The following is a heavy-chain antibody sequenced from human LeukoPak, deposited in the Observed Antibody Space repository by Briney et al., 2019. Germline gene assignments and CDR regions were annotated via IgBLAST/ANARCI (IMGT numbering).Heavy chain of an antibody. CDR2: MNPNSGNT. Sequence: ASVKVFCKASGYTFTSYDINWVRQATGQGLEWMGWMNPNSGNTGYAQKFQSRVTMTRNTSISTAYMELSSLRSEDTAVYYCATRLLSSGWYEPHSSRFDYWGQGTLVTVSS. CDR1: GYTFTSYD. J-gene: IGHJ4*02. CDR3: ATRLLSSGWYEPHSSRFDY. V-gene: IGHV1-8*01. D-gene: IGHD6-19*01.